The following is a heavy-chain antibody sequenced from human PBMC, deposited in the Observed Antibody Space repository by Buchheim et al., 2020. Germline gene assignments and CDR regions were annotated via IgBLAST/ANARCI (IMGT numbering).Heavy chain of an antibody. CDR1: GFTFSNYW. Sequence: EVQLVESGGGLVQPGGSLRLSCTASGFTFSNYWMHWVRQTPGKGLVWVSRINSDGSSTTYADSVKGRLTISRDNAKNTVYLQLNSLRAEDTAVYYCASAVTTLSAEYFHHWGQGTL. CDR3: ASAVTTLSAEYFHH. J-gene: IGHJ1*01. V-gene: IGHV3-74*01. D-gene: IGHD4-17*01. CDR2: INSDGSST.